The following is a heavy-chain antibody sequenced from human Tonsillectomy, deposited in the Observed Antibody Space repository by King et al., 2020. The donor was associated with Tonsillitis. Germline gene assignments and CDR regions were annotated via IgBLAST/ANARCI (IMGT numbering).Heavy chain of an antibody. V-gene: IGHV4-4*07. Sequence: VQLQESGPGLVRPSETLSLTCSVSGDSMMSAYYWTWIRQPAGKGLEWIGLIHASGSTSYNPSLKSRVTMSVDTSKNQFSLKVTSVTAADTAVYFCARDFRTSYFDLWGRGTLVTVSS. CDR1: GDSMMSAYY. D-gene: IGHD3-10*01. CDR2: IHASGST. J-gene: IGHJ2*01. CDR3: ARDFRTSYFDL.